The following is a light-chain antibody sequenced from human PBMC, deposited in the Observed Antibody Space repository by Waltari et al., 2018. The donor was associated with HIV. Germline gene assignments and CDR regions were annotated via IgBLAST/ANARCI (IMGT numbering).Light chain of an antibody. Sequence: SYELIQPPSVSVSPGQTARITCSGDALPKKYAYWYQQKSGQAPVLGIYDDNNRPSGIPDRFSGSTSGTLATLIITRAQVEDEGDYYCYSTDTSNERLVFGGGTKLTVL. CDR2: DDN. CDR3: YSTDTSNERLV. J-gene: IGLJ3*02. CDR1: ALPKKY. V-gene: IGLV3-10*01.